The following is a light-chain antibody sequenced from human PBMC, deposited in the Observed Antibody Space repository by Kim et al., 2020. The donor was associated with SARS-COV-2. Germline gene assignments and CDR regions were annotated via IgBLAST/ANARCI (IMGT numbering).Light chain of an antibody. CDR2: DVT. CDR1: SHDVGHYDY. J-gene: IGLJ3*02. Sequence: GQSITISCTGTSHDVGHYDYVSWYQQHPDKAPKLLIFDVTQRPSGISVRFSGSKSGNTASLTISGLQAEDEADYYCSSHTTSNTWVFGGGTKVTVL. V-gene: IGLV2-14*03. CDR3: SSHTTSNTWV.